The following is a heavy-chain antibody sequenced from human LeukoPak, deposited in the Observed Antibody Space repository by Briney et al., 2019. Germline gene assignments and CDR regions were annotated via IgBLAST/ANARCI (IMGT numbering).Heavy chain of an antibody. CDR3: ARNFDS. D-gene: IGHD2/OR15-2a*01. J-gene: IGHJ4*02. CDR2: ITSISSTI. V-gene: IGHV3-48*01. Sequence: GGSLTLSCAPSGFTFTSYTMNWVRQAPARGLEWVSYITSISSTIYYPHSVKGRFTISRDNAQNPLYLQMNSLRADDPAVYYSARNFDSWGQGTLVTVSS. CDR1: GFTFTSYT.